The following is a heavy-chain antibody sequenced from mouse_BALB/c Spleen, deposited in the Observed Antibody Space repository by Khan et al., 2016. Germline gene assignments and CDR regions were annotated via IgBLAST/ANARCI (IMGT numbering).Heavy chain of an antibody. Sequence: EVQLVESGGGLVQPKGSLKLSCAASGFTFNTYAMNWVRQAPGKGLEWVARIRSKSYNYATYYADSVKDRFTISRDDSQSMLYLQMNNLKTEDTAMDYCVRVIISGYYGFPCFAYWGQGTLVTVSA. J-gene: IGHJ3*01. CDR2: IRSKSYNYAT. D-gene: IGHD1-1*01. CDR1: GFTFNTYA. CDR3: VRVIISGYYGFPCFAY. V-gene: IGHV10-1*02.